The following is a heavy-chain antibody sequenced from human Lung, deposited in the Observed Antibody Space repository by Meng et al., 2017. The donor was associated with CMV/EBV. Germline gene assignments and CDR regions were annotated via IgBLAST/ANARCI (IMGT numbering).Heavy chain of an antibody. CDR1: GFYFDDYG. V-gene: IGHV3-20*03. D-gene: IGHD3-10*01. J-gene: IGHJ4*02. CDR2: IKWDGTRI. CDR3: VRASYGSGNYHSPHDY. Sequence: GFYFDDYGMNWVRQTPGEGLEWVSGIKWDGTRIAYADSVKGRFTISRDNAKKSLYLQMNRLRVEDTALYYCVRASYGSGNYHSPHDYWGQGTLVTVSS.